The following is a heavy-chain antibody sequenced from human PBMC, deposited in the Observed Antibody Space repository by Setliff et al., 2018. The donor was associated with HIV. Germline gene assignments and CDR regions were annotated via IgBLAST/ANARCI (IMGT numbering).Heavy chain of an antibody. J-gene: IGHJ5*02. Sequence: SETLSLTCTVSGGSISSSSYYWGWIRQPPGKGLEWIGSIYYSGSTYYNPSLKSRVTILVDTSKNQFSLKLSSATAADTAVYYCARVRVVVAATRFNWFDPWGQGTLVTVSS. CDR2: IYYSGST. D-gene: IGHD2-15*01. CDR1: GGSISSSSYY. V-gene: IGHV4-39*07. CDR3: ARVRVVVAATRFNWFDP.